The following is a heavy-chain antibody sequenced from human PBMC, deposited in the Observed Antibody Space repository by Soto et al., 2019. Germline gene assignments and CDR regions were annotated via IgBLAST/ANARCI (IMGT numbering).Heavy chain of an antibody. V-gene: IGHV4-34*01. J-gene: IGHJ6*02. Sequence: SETLSLTCSVSVGSLSGYYWSWIRQSPGKGLEWIGEINHRGSSDYNPFLKSRVTISIDASKNQFSLELSSVTAADTAIYYCARDENKNSLYGLDVLGQGNSVTV. D-gene: IGHD1-7*01. CDR1: VGSLSGYY. CDR2: INHRGSS. CDR3: ARDENKNSLYGLDV.